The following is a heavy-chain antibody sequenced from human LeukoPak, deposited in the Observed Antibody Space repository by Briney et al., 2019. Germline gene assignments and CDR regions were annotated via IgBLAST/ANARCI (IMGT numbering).Heavy chain of an antibody. J-gene: IGHJ4*02. CDR1: GFTFSSYE. CDR3: ARVGYSSSWSPSDY. Sequence: QSGGSLRLSCAASGFTFSSYEMNWVLQAPGKGLDWVTVISYDGSSKYYADSVKGRFTISRDNSKNTLYLQMNSLRPEDTAVYYCARVGYSSSWSPSDYWGQGALVTVSS. V-gene: IGHV3-30*04. CDR2: ISYDGSSK. D-gene: IGHD6-13*01.